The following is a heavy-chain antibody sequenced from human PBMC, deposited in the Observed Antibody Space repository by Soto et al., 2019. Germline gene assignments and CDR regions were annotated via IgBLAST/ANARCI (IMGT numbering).Heavy chain of an antibody. D-gene: IGHD3-22*01. CDR1: GFTFSSYS. CDR2: ISVGSGHI. Sequence: GGSLRLSCAASGFTFSSYSMNWVRQAPGKGLEWVSSISVGSGHIYYAASVKGRFTISRDNAKNSLYLQMNSLRAEDTAVYYCARTDRTLDPWGQGTLVTVAS. J-gene: IGHJ5*02. V-gene: IGHV3-21*06. CDR3: ARTDRTLDP.